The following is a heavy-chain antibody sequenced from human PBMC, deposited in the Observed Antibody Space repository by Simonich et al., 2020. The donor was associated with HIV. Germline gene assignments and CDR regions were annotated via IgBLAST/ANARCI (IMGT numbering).Heavy chain of an antibody. J-gene: IGHJ4*02. D-gene: IGHD4-17*01. V-gene: IGHV4-34*01. Sequence: QVQLQQWGAGLLKPSETLSLTCAVYGGSFSGYYWSWIRQPPGKGLEGIGEINQSGSTTYNPSLKSRVTISVDTSKNQFSLKLSSVTAADTAVYYCARRHPTTVTTPYFDYWGQGTLVTVSS. CDR3: ARRHPTTVTTPYFDY. CDR1: GGSFSGYY. CDR2: INQSGST.